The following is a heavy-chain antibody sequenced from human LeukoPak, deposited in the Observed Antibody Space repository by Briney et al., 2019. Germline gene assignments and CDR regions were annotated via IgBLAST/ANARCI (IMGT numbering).Heavy chain of an antibody. CDR2: INPNSGGT. D-gene: IGHD5-12*01. CDR3: AKNPYEYYFDY. Sequence: ASVKVSCRASGYSFTGYYMHWVRQAPGQGLEWMGWINPNSGGTNYAQKFQGRVTMTRDTSISTAYMELSRLRSDDTAVYYCAKNPYEYYFDYWGQGTQVTVSS. CDR1: GYSFTGYY. V-gene: IGHV1-2*02. J-gene: IGHJ4*02.